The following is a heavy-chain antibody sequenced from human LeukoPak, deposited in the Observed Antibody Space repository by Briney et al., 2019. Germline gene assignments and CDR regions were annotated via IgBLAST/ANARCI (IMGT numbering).Heavy chain of an antibody. J-gene: IGHJ5*02. V-gene: IGHV1-2*02. CDR3: ARALKGLWFGESVGPNWFDP. D-gene: IGHD3-10*01. Sequence: GASVKVSCTASGYTFTGYYMHWVRQAPGQGLEWMGWINPNSGGTNYAQKFQGRVTMTRDTSISTAYMELSRLRSDDTAVYYCARALKGLWFGESVGPNWFDPWGQGTLVTVSS. CDR2: INPNSGGT. CDR1: GYTFTGYY.